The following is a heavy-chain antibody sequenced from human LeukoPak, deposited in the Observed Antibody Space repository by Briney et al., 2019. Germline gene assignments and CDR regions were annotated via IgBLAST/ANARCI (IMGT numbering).Heavy chain of an antibody. V-gene: IGHV3-7*01. D-gene: IGHD3-3*01. Sequence: GGSLRLSCAASGFTFSTYWMSWVRQAPWKGLEWVANIKQDGSEKYYVDSVKGRFTISRDNAKNSLYLQMNTLRPEDTAVYYCARERQNKDFWSGGDYWGQGTLVTVSS. J-gene: IGHJ4*02. CDR2: IKQDGSEK. CDR3: ARERQNKDFWSGGDY. CDR1: GFTFSTYW.